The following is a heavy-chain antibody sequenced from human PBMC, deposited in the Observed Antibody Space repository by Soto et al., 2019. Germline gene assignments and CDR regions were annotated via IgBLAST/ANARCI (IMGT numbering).Heavy chain of an antibody. V-gene: IGHV3-15*01. CDR2: IKSKTDGGTT. D-gene: IGHD3-10*01. CDR3: TTGSQLLTYYYYGMDG. J-gene: IGHJ6*02. CDR1: GFTFSNAW. Sequence: GGSLRLSCAASGFTFSNAWMSWVRQAPGKGLEWVGRIKSKTDGGTTDYAAPVKGRFTISRDDSKNTRYLQMNSLKTEDTAVYYCTTGSQLLTYYYYGMDGWGQGTTVTVSS.